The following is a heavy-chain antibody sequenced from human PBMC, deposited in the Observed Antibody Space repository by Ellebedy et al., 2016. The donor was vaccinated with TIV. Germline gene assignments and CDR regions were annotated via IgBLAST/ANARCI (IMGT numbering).Heavy chain of an antibody. D-gene: IGHD4/OR15-4a*01. CDR2: IVIGSGDT. CDR3: AADPENDYGDPDH. Sequence: SVKVSXXASGFPFINSVIQWVRQARGQRLEWIGWIVIGSGDTKFAQIFQERVTMTRDMSTDSAFMELGGLTSEDTAVYYCAADPENDYGDPDHWGQGTLVTVSP. V-gene: IGHV1-58*02. CDR1: GFPFINSV. J-gene: IGHJ4*02.